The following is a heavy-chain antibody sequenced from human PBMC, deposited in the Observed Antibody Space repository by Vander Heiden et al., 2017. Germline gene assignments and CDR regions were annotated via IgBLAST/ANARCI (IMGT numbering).Heavy chain of an antibody. CDR2: ISATGVTI. V-gene: IGHV3-48*02. CDR3: ARDPKLYGAFGPYFDY. CDR1: GFPFSSYT. J-gene: IGHJ4*02. Sequence: EVHLVQSGGGLVQPGGSLRLSCAASGFPFSSYTMTWVRQTPGKGREWISYISATGVTIYYSQSVEGRFTISRDNVKNSLYLQMNNLRDDDTGVYYCARDPKLYGAFGPYFDYWGQGVLVTVAS. D-gene: IGHD2-15*01.